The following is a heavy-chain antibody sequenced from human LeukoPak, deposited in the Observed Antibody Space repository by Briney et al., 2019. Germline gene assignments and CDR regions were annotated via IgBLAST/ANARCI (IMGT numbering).Heavy chain of an antibody. CDR3: ARESALYYYGSGSRSGGFDY. CDR1: GFSFRNSW. Sequence: GGSLRLSCAASGFSFRNSWMSWVRQAPGKGLEWVANIRQDGNEIYYMDSVKGRFTISRDNAKNSLYLQMNSLRAEDTAVYYCARESALYYYGSGSRSGGFDYWGQGTLVTVSS. J-gene: IGHJ4*02. V-gene: IGHV3-7*01. D-gene: IGHD3-10*01. CDR2: IRQDGNEI.